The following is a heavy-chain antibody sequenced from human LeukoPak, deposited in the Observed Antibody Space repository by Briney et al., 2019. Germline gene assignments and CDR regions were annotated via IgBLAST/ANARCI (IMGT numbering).Heavy chain of an antibody. V-gene: IGHV4-34*01. Sequence: SETLSLTCAVYGGSFSGYYWSWIRQPPGKGPEWIGEINHSGSTNYNPSLKSRVTISVDTSKNQFSLKLSSVTAADTAVYYCATAAAGARPDYWGQGTLVTVSS. J-gene: IGHJ4*02. CDR1: GGSFSGYY. D-gene: IGHD6-13*01. CDR2: INHSGST. CDR3: ATAAAGARPDY.